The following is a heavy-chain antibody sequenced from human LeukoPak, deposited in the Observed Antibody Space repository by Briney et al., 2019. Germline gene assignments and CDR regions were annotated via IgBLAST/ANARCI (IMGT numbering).Heavy chain of an antibody. D-gene: IGHD3-22*01. Sequence: SETLSLTCTVSGGSISSYYWSWIRQPPGKGLEWIGYIYYSGSTNYNPSLKSRVTISVDTSKNQFPLKLSSVTAADTAVYYCARIRDYYDSSGYYPAYYFDYWGQGTLVTVSS. CDR1: GGSISSYY. J-gene: IGHJ4*02. V-gene: IGHV4-59*01. CDR2: IYYSGST. CDR3: ARIRDYYDSSGYYPAYYFDY.